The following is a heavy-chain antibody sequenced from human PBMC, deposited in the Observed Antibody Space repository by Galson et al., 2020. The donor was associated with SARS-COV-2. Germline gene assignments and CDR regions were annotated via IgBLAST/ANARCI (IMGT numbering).Heavy chain of an antibody. J-gene: IGHJ4*02. D-gene: IGHD2-2*01. CDR2: IYYTGNT. V-gene: IGHV4-59*08. CDR3: ARTEPLFCSHISCYPGFDY. Sequence: ETSETLSLTCTVSGGSISGSYWSWIRQPPGKGLEWIGYIYYTGNTNYNPSLKSRATISVDSSKNQFSLKLTSVTAADTAVYYCARTEPLFCSHISCYPGFDYWGRGTLVTVSS. CDR1: GGSISGSY.